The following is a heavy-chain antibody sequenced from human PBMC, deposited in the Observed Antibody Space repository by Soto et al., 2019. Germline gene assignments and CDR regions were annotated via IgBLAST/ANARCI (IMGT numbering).Heavy chain of an antibody. CDR3: ARAHPDTYYYDSSGYYFDY. V-gene: IGHV1-69*10. CDR1: GGTFSSYA. Sequence: ASVKVSCKASGGTFSSYAISWVRQAPGQGLEWMGGIIPILGIANYAQKFQGRVTITADKSTSTAYMELSSLRSEDTAVYYCARAHPDTYYYDSSGYYFDYWGQGTLVTVSS. J-gene: IGHJ4*02. D-gene: IGHD3-22*01. CDR2: IIPILGIA.